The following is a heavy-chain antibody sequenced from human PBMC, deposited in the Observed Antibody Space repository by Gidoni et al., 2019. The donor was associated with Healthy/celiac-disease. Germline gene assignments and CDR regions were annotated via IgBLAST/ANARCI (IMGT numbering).Heavy chain of an antibody. CDR2: IKQDGSEK. V-gene: IGHV3-7*01. CDR1: GFTFSSYW. Sequence: EVQLVESGGGLVQPGGSLSLSCAASGFTFSSYWMSWVRQAPGKGLEWVANIKQDGSEKYYVDSVKGRFTISRDNAKNSLYLQMNSLRAEDTAVYYCARDRGKYYDFFWGQGTTVTVSS. CDR3: ARDRGKYYDFF. D-gene: IGHD3-3*01. J-gene: IGHJ6*02.